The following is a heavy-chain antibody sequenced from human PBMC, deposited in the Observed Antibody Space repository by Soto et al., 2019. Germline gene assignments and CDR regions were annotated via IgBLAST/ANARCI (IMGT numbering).Heavy chain of an antibody. Sequence: EVQLLESGGGLVQPGGSLRLSCAASGFTFSNYAMSWVRQAPGKGLEWVSVISGSGGSTYYADSVKGRFTISRDNSKNTLYPQMNSLRAEDTAVYYCAKETESWIQIWLISWAQGTLVTVSS. V-gene: IGHV3-23*01. J-gene: IGHJ4*02. CDR1: GFTFSNYA. CDR3: AKETESWIQIWLIS. D-gene: IGHD5-18*01. CDR2: ISGSGGST.